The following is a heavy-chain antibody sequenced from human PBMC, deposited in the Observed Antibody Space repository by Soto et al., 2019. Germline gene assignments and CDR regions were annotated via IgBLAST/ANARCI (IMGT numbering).Heavy chain of an antibody. J-gene: IGHJ4*02. CDR3: ARHSNQLLGFDY. Sequence: PGEALKISCNGSGYSFTSYWISWVRQMPGKGLEWMGRIDPSDSYTNYSPSFQGHVTISADKSISTAYLQWSSLKASDTAMYYCARHSNQLLGFDYWGQGTLVTVSS. D-gene: IGHD2-2*01. V-gene: IGHV5-10-1*01. CDR1: GYSFTSYW. CDR2: IDPSDSYT.